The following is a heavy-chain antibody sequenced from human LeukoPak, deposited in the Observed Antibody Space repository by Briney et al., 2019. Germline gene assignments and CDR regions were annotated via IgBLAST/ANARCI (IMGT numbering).Heavy chain of an antibody. CDR1: GYTFTKNF. CDR3: ARDDYGDLQYFEN. V-gene: IGHV1-2*02. CDR2: INPNDGGA. Sequence: GASVKVSCKASGYTFTKNFLHWVRQAPGQGLEGMGWINPNDGGALYAQKFRGRVTMTTDTSITTAYMEMSTLTSDDTAVYYCARDDYGDLQYFENWAQGTLATVSS. J-gene: IGHJ4*02. D-gene: IGHD4-17*01.